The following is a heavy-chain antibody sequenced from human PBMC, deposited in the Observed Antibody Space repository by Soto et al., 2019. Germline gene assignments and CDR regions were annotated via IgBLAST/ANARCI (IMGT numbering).Heavy chain of an antibody. D-gene: IGHD3-16*01. Sequence: ASETLSLTCAVYGGSFSGYYWSWIRQPPGKGLEWIGEINHSGSTNYNPSLKSRVTISVDTSKNQFSLKLSSVTAADTAVYYCASLRSRLHYFDYWGQGTLVTVSS. CDR2: INHSGST. CDR1: GGSFSGYY. V-gene: IGHV4-34*01. CDR3: ASLRSRLHYFDY. J-gene: IGHJ4*02.